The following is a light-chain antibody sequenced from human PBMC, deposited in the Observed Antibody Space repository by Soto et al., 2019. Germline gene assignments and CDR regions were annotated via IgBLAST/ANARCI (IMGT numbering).Light chain of an antibody. J-gene: IGKJ5*01. CDR3: QQDYNLPT. Sequence: PGERVTLSCRASQSVSSSYLTWYQQKPGQAPRLLIYGASTRATSIRARFSGSGSGTDFTLTISSLQPEDFAVYYCQQDYNLPTFGQGTRLEIK. CDR1: QSVSSSY. CDR2: GAS. V-gene: IGKV3D-7*01.